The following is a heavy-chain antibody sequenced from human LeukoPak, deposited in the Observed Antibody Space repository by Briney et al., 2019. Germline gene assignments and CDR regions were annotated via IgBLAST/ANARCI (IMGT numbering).Heavy chain of an antibody. CDR3: ARVGGYCSSVSNCYGDY. Sequence: PGGSLRLSCSASGFTFSNHWMNWVRQAPGKGLEWVSCISSGSTNIYYADSVRGRFTISRDNAKNSLYLQMNSLRAEDTAVYYCARVGGYCSSVSNCYGDYWGQGALVTVSS. V-gene: IGHV3-21*01. J-gene: IGHJ4*02. CDR1: GFTFSNHW. CDR2: ISSGSTNI. D-gene: IGHD2-2*03.